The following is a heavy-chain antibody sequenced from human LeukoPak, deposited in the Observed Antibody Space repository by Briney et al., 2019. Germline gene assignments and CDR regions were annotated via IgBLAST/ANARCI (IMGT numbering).Heavy chain of an antibody. D-gene: IGHD2-15*01. CDR1: GGSIISYY. J-gene: IGHJ4*02. CDR3: ARVHRYCSGGSCYLFDY. CDR2: IYYSGST. Sequence: PSETLSLTCTVSGGSIISYYWSWIRQPPGKGLEWIGYIYYSGSTNYNPSLKSRVTISLDTSKNQFSLKLSSVTAADTAVYYCARVHRYCSGGSCYLFDYWGQGMLVTVSS. V-gene: IGHV4-59*08.